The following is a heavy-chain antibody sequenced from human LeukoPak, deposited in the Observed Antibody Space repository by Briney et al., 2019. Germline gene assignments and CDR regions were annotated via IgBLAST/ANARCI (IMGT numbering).Heavy chain of an antibody. Sequence: PSETLSLTCAVYGGSFSGYYWSWIRQPPGKGLEWIGEINHSGSTNYNPSLKSRVTISVDTSKNQFSLKLSSVTAADTAVYYCARRNVGATPRAHFDYWGQGTLVTVSS. D-gene: IGHD1-26*01. J-gene: IGHJ4*02. V-gene: IGHV4-34*01. CDR3: ARRNVGATPRAHFDY. CDR1: GGSFSGYY. CDR2: INHSGST.